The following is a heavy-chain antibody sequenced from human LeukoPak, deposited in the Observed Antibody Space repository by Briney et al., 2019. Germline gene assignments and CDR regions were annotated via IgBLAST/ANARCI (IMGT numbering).Heavy chain of an antibody. CDR3: ARVLYYGSGTQPDAFDI. D-gene: IGHD3-10*01. J-gene: IGHJ3*02. CDR2: ISSSSSYI. Sequence: PGGTLRLSCAGSGFTFSTYGMNWVRQAPGKGLEWVSSISSSSSYIYYTDSVKGRFTISRDNAKNSLYLQMNSLRAEDTAVYYCARVLYYGSGTQPDAFDIWGQGTMVTVSS. V-gene: IGHV3-21*01. CDR1: GFTFSTYG.